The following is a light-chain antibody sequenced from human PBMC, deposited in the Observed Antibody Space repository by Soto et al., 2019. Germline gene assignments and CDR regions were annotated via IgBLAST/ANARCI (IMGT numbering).Light chain of an antibody. Sequence: EIVMTQSPATLSVSPGERATLSCRASQSVSSKLAWYQQKPGQVPRVLIYGASTRATGIPARFSGSGSGTEFTLTFSSLQSEDFAVYFCQHYNDWPLTWTFGQGTRVEIK. CDR1: QSVSSK. CDR3: QHYNDWPLTWT. CDR2: GAS. V-gene: IGKV3-15*01. J-gene: IGKJ1*01.